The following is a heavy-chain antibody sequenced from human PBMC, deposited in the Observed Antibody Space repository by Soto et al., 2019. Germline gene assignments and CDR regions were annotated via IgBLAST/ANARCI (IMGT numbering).Heavy chain of an antibody. CDR3: ARDSRHYYGSGSYPGYYYYGMDV. J-gene: IGHJ6*02. V-gene: IGHV3-33*01. CDR1: GFTFSSYG. Sequence: GGSLRLSCAASGFTFSSYGMHWVRQAPGKGLERVAVIWYDGSNKYYADSVKGRFTISRDNSKNTLYLQMNSLRAEDTAVYYCARDSRHYYGSGSYPGYYYYGMDVWGQGTTVTVSS. D-gene: IGHD3-10*01. CDR2: IWYDGSNK.